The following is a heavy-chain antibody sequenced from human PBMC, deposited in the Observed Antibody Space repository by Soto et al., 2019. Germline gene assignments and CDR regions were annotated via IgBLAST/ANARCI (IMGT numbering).Heavy chain of an antibody. J-gene: IGHJ6*02. CDR2: ISGSGGST. Sequence: PGGSLRLSCAASGFTFSSYAMSWVRQAPGKGLEWVSAISGSGGSTYYADSVKGRFTISRDNSKNTLYLQMNSLRAEDTAVYYCAKEVFGQQLFDYYYYGMDVWGQRTTDTVSS. CDR3: AKEVFGQQLFDYYYYGMDV. CDR1: GFTFSSYA. D-gene: IGHD6-13*01. V-gene: IGHV3-23*01.